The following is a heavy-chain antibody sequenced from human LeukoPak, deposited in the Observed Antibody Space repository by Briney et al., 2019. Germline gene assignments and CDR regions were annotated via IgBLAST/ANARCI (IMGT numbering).Heavy chain of an antibody. CDR2: IWSDGSSQ. V-gene: IGHV3-33*08. Sequence: GGSLRLSCSASGFTFNNYAMHWVRQAPGRGLDWVALIWSDGSSQYYADSVKGRFTISRDNSKNTLYLQMNSLRAEDTAVYYCASGVPAAIYWGQGTLVTVSS. J-gene: IGHJ4*02. CDR3: ASGVPAAIY. D-gene: IGHD2-2*01. CDR1: GFTFNNYA.